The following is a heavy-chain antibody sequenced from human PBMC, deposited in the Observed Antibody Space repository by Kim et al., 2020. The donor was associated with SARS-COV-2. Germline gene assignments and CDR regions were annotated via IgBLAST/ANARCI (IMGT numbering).Heavy chain of an antibody. D-gene: IGHD3-22*01. CDR1: GFTFSSYA. CDR2: ISGSGGST. Sequence: GGSLRHSCAASGFTFSSYAMSWVRQAPGKGLEWVSAISGSGGSTYYADSVKGRFTISRDNSKNTLYLQMNSLRAEDTAVYYCAKGVYGEEWEAYYYDSSGQRRYYYYGMDVWGQGTTVTVSS. V-gene: IGHV3-23*01. J-gene: IGHJ6*02. CDR3: AKGVYGEEWEAYYYDSSGQRRYYYYGMDV.